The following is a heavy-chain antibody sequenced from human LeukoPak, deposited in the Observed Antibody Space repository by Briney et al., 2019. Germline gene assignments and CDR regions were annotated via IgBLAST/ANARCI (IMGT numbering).Heavy chain of an antibody. V-gene: IGHV3-21*01. CDR3: ANGGPNDAFDI. Sequence: GGSLRLSCAASGFKFSSYSMNWVRQAPGKGLEWVSSISSSSSYIYYADSVKGRFTISRDNAKNSLYLQMNSLRAEDTAVYYCANGGPNDAFDIWGQGTMATVSS. D-gene: IGHD4-23*01. CDR2: ISSSSSYI. CDR1: GFKFSSYS. J-gene: IGHJ3*02.